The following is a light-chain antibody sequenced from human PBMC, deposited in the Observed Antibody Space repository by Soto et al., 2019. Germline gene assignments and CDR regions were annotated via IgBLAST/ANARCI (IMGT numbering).Light chain of an antibody. CDR2: EGT. V-gene: IGLV2-23*01. Sequence: QSVLTQPASVSGSPGQSITISCTGTSSDVGSYKLVSWYQQHPGKAPKVLIYEGTERPSGVSNRFSGSKSGNTASLTISGLQAEDEAEYYCCSYAGGSTWIFGGGTKLTVL. CDR1: SSDVGSYKL. J-gene: IGLJ2*01. CDR3: CSYAGGSTWI.